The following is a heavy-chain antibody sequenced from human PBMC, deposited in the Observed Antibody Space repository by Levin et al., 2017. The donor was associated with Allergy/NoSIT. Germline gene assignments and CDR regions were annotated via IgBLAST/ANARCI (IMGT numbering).Heavy chain of an antibody. V-gene: IGHV4-39*01. Sequence: SQTLSLTCTVSGGSISSSSYYWGWIRQPPGKGLEWIGSIYYSGSTYYNPSLKSRVTISVDTSKNQFSLKLSSVTAADTAVYYCARLWFGEPNYYYYYYMDVWGKGTTVTVSS. CDR1: GGSISSSSYY. J-gene: IGHJ6*03. D-gene: IGHD3-10*01. CDR3: ARLWFGEPNYYYYYYMDV. CDR2: IYYSGST.